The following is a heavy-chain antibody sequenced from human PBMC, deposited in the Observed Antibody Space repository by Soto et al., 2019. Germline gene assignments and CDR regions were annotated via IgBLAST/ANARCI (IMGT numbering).Heavy chain of an antibody. CDR3: EAEAELLYYYYGMDV. CDR2: IVVGSGNT. J-gene: IGHJ6*02. D-gene: IGHD1-26*01. V-gene: IGHV1-58*01. CDR1: GFTFTSSA. Sequence: SLKVSCKASGFTFTSSAVQWVRHARGQRLEWIGWIVVGSGNTNYAQKFQERVTITRDMSTSTAYMELSSLRSEDTAVYYCEAEAELLYYYYGMDVWGQGTTVTVS.